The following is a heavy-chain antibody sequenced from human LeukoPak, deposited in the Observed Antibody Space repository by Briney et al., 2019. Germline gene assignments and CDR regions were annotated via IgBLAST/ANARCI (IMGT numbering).Heavy chain of an antibody. Sequence: GSLRLSCAASGFTFSSYAMSWARPAPGKGLEWVSAISGTGHNTFYADSVKGRFTISRDNSKNTLFLQMNSLRAEDTAVYYCAKEGGSYSYDAFDIWGQGTMVTVSS. V-gene: IGHV3-23*01. D-gene: IGHD3-10*01. CDR1: GFTFSSYA. CDR3: AKEGGSYSYDAFDI. J-gene: IGHJ3*02. CDR2: ISGTGHNT.